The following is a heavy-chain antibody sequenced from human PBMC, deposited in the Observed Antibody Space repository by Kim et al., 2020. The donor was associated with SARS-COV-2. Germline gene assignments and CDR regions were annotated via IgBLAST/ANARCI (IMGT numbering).Heavy chain of an antibody. CDR2: IYSGGST. Sequence: GGSLRLSCAASGFTVSSNYMSWVRQAPGKGLEWVSVIYSGGSTYYADSVKGRFTISRDNSKNTLYLQMNSLRAEDTAVYYCALGYCSSTSCYYYYGMDVWGQGTTVTVSS. V-gene: IGHV3-53*01. J-gene: IGHJ6*02. CDR1: GFTVSSNY. D-gene: IGHD2-2*01. CDR3: ALGYCSSTSCYYYYGMDV.